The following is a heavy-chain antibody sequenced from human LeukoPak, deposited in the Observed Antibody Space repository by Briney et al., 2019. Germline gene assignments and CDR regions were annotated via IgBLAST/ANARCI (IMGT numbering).Heavy chain of an antibody. D-gene: IGHD3-10*01. Sequence: KPGGSLRLSCAASGFTFSTYAMSWVRLAPGKGLDWVSGISGSGGSTYYADSVKGRFTSSRDDSNNTLYVQMNSLRVEDTAVYYCAKSGGLSGSGRLAMDVWGQGTTVTVSS. J-gene: IGHJ6*02. V-gene: IGHV3-23*01. CDR2: ISGSGGST. CDR1: GFTFSTYA. CDR3: AKSGGLSGSGRLAMDV.